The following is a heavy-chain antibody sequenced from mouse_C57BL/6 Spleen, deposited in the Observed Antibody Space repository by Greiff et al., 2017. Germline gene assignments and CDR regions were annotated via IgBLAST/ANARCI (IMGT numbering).Heavy chain of an antibody. V-gene: IGHV1-69*01. J-gene: IGHJ4*01. CDR1: GYTFTSYW. CDR3: ARRAYSNYEGYYYAMDY. Sequence: QVQLQQPGAELVMPGASVKLSCKASGYTFTSYWMHWVKQRPGQGLEWIGEIDPSDSYTNYNQKFQGKSTLTVDKSSSTAYMQLSSLTSEDSAVYYCARRAYSNYEGYYYAMDYWGQGTSGTVSS. CDR2: IDPSDSYT. D-gene: IGHD2-5*01.